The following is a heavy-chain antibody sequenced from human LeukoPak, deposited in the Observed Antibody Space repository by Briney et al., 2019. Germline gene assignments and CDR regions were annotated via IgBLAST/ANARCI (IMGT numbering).Heavy chain of an antibody. CDR3: AKGGGSRNFDY. Sequence: GRSLRLSCAASGITFSNYAMSWVRQAPGKGLDWVSLTSDSGGSTYYADSVKGRFTISRDNSKNTLYLQMNSLRAEDTAVYYCAKGGGSRNFDYWGQGTLVAVSS. J-gene: IGHJ4*02. D-gene: IGHD1-26*01. V-gene: IGHV3-23*01. CDR1: GITFSNYA. CDR2: TSDSGGST.